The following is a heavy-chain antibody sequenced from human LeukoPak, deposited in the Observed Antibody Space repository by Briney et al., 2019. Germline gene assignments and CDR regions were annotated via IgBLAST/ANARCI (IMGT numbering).Heavy chain of an antibody. J-gene: IGHJ4*02. CDR2: ISSSSSTI. CDR3: TPRNPKGGY. D-gene: IGHD1-14*01. CDR1: GFTFSSYS. V-gene: IGHV3-48*04. Sequence: PGRSLRLSCAASGFTFSSYSMNWVRQAPGKGLEWVSYISSSSSTIYYADSVKGRFTISRNNAKNSLYLQMNSLRAEDTAVYYCTPRNPKGGYWGQGTLVTVSS.